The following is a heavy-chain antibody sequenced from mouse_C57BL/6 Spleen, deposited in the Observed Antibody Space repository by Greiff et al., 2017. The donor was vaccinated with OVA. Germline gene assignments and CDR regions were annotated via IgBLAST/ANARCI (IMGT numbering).Heavy chain of an antibody. Sequence: QVQLQQPGAELVKPGASVKLSCKASGYTFTSYWMQWVKQRPGQGLEWIGEIDPSDSYTNYNQKVKGKATLTVDTSSSTAYMQLSSLTSEDSAVYYCARYRADYWGQGTTLTVSS. CDR3: ARYRADY. CDR1: GYTFTSYW. CDR2: IDPSDSYT. J-gene: IGHJ2*01. V-gene: IGHV1-50*01. D-gene: IGHD3-3*01.